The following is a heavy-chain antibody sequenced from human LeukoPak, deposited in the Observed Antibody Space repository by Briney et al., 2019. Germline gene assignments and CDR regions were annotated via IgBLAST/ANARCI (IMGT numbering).Heavy chain of an antibody. CDR1: GFILSSYD. Sequence: GGSLRLSCAASGFILSSYDMHWVRQAPGKGLEWVAFIRYDGSNKYYANSVRGRFTISRDNSKNTLYLQMNSLRAEDTAVYYCAKDLWDIVVVPAARNDAFDIWGQGTMVTVSS. V-gene: IGHV3-30*02. CDR3: AKDLWDIVVVPAARNDAFDI. J-gene: IGHJ3*02. D-gene: IGHD2-2*01. CDR2: IRYDGSNK.